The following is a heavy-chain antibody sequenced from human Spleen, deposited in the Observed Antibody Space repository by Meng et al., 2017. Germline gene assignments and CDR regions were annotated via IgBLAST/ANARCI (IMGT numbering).Heavy chain of an antibody. D-gene: IGHD6-19*01. V-gene: IGHV4-31*01. J-gene: IGHJ4*01. CDR3: ASSGWYRGPNYFDY. CDR1: GGSINSGDYY. Sequence: QVQLQGSGQGLGKPSQTLSLTCTVSGGSINSGDYYWSWIRQHPGKGLEWIGYIYYSGSTYYNPSLKSLVTISVDPSKNQFSLMVSSVTAADTAVYYCASSGWYRGPNYFDYWGQGTLVTVSS. CDR2: IYYSGST.